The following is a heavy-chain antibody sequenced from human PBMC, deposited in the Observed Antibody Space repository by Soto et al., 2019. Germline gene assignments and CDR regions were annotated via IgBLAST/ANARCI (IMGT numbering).Heavy chain of an antibody. V-gene: IGHV3-33*01. J-gene: IGHJ6*02. D-gene: IGHD2-2*01. CDR2: IWYDGSNK. CDR3: AREGRYCSSTSCYHHYGMDV. Sequence: QVQLVESGGGVVQPGRSLRLSCAASGFTFSSYGMHWVRQAPGKGLEWVAVIWYDGSNKYYADSVKGRFTISRDNSKNTRYLQMNSLRAEDTAVYYCAREGRYCSSTSCYHHYGMDVWGQGTTVTVSS. CDR1: GFTFSSYG.